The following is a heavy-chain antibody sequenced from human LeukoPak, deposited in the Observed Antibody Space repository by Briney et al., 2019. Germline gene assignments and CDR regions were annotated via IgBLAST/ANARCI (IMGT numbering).Heavy chain of an antibody. V-gene: IGHV4-34*01. J-gene: IGHJ6*02. D-gene: IGHD2-8*01. Sequence: SETLSLTCAVYGGSFSGYYWSWIRQPPKKGLEWIGEINHSGSTNYNPSLKSRVTISIDTSKNQFSLKVRSVTAADTAVYHCARSHVGSYAYYYYYGMDVWGQGTTVTVSS. CDR3: ARSHVGSYAYYYYYGMDV. CDR2: INHSGST. CDR1: GGSFSGYY.